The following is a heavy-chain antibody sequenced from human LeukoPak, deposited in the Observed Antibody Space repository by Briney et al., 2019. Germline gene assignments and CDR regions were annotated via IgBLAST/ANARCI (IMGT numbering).Heavy chain of an antibody. CDR3: ARGYGDYHYYFDY. D-gene: IGHD4-17*01. CDR2: IFHTGST. Sequence: SETLSLTCSVSGYSINNGYYWGWIRQTPGKGLEWIGSIFHTGSTNYNPSLKSRVTISVDTSKNQFSLKLSSVTAADTAVYYCARGYGDYHYYFDYWGQGTLVTVSS. V-gene: IGHV4-38-2*02. J-gene: IGHJ4*02. CDR1: GYSINNGYY.